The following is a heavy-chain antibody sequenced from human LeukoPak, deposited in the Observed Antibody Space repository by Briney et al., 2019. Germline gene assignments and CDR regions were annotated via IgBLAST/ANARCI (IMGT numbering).Heavy chain of an antibody. CDR2: ISSNEYDT. V-gene: IGHV3-64D*06. CDR3: VKDLNGTWSFDY. D-gene: IGHD2-8*01. J-gene: IGHJ4*02. Sequence: GGSLRLSCTASGFTFGAYFMHWVRQAPGKGLQYVSSISSNEYDTYYADSVKGRFTISRDNSKNTLFLQMNNLRPEDTAVYYCVKDLNGTWSFDYWGQGTLVTVSS. CDR1: GFTFGAYF.